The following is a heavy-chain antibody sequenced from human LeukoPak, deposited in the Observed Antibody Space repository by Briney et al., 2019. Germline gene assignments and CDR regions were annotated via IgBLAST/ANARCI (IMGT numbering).Heavy chain of an antibody. D-gene: IGHD3-10*01. V-gene: IGHV3-23*01. CDR2: ISGSGGST. J-gene: IGHJ4*02. CDR1: GFTFSSYA. Sequence: GGSLRLSCAASGFTFSSYAMSCVRQAPGKGLEGVSGISGSGGSTYYADSVKGRFTISRDNSKNTLYLQLNSLRVEDTAIYYCAKDVAGVRGVRGGFDYWGQGTLVTVSS. CDR3: AKDVAGVRGVRGGFDY.